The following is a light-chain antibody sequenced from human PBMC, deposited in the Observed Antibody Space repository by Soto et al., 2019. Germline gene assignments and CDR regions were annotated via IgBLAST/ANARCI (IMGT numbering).Light chain of an antibody. CDR2: GVS. V-gene: IGKV3D-15*01. CDR3: QQYHSYWT. Sequence: EVVMTQSPATRSVSSGETTTIASRASQSVTSNYLAWYQQKPGQAPRLLIYGVSSRATGVQDRFSGSGSGTEFTLTISSLQTDDFSTYYCQQYHSYWTFGQGTKVDIK. J-gene: IGKJ1*01. CDR1: QSVTSN.